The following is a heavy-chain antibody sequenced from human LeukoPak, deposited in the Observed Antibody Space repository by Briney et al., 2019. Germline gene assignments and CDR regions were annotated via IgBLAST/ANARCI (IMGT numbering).Heavy chain of an antibody. Sequence: SETLSLTCTVSGGSISSGGYYWSWIRQHPGKGLEWIGYIYYSGSTYYNPSLKSRVTISVDTSKNQFSLKLSSVTAADTAVYYCARDAGVVFDYWGQGTLVTVSS. CDR3: ARDAGVVFDY. J-gene: IGHJ4*02. V-gene: IGHV4-31*03. D-gene: IGHD2-8*01. CDR1: GGSISSGGYY. CDR2: IYYSGST.